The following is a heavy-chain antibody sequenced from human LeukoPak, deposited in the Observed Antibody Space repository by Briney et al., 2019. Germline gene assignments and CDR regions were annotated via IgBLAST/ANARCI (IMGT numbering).Heavy chain of an antibody. J-gene: IGHJ4*02. CDR3: AGSIAATYYFDY. Sequence: GGSLRLSCAASGFTFDDYGMSWVRQAPGKGLEWVSGINWNGGSSGYADSVKGRFTISRDNAKNSLYLQMNSLRAEDTALYYCAGSIAATYYFDYWGQGTLVTVSS. D-gene: IGHD6-6*01. CDR1: GFTFDDYG. CDR2: INWNGGSS. V-gene: IGHV3-20*04.